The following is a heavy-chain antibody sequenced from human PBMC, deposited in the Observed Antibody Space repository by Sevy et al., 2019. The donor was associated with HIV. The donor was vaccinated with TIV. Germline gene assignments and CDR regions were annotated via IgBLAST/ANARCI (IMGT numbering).Heavy chain of an antibody. J-gene: IGHJ3*02. V-gene: IGHV3-11*01. D-gene: IGHD3-3*01. CDR3: ARAPFLEDDAFDI. Sequence: GGSLRLSCAASGFTFSDYYMSWIRQAPGKGLEWVSYISSSGSTIYYADSVKGRFTISRDNAKNSLYLQMNSLRAEDTAVYYCARAPFLEDDAFDIWGQGTMVTVSS. CDR1: GFTFSDYY. CDR2: ISSSGSTI.